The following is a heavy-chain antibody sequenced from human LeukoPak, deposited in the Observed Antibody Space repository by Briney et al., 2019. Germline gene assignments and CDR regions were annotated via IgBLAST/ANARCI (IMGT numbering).Heavy chain of an antibody. Sequence: GGSLRLSCAASGFTFRSYAMTWVRQAPGKGLEWVSSISDSGTSTYYADSVKGRFTISRDNSKNTLYLQMNSLKTEDTAVYYCTTGRLLWFGDDEYYFDYWGQGTLVTVSS. V-gene: IGHV3-23*01. J-gene: IGHJ4*02. CDR3: TTGRLLWFGDDEYYFDY. CDR2: ISDSGTST. D-gene: IGHD3-10*01. CDR1: GFTFRSYA.